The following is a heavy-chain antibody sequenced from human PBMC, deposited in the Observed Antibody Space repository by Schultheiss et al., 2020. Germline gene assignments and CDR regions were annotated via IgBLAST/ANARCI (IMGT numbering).Heavy chain of an antibody. J-gene: IGHJ4*02. CDR1: GFTFSSYA. V-gene: IGHV3-23*01. Sequence: GGSLRLSCAASGFTFSSYAMSWVRQAPGKGLEWVSAISGSGGSTYYADSVKGRFTISRDNSKNTLYLQMNSLRAEDTAVYYCARTVVVPASDLNLFDYWGQGTLVTVSS. CDR3: ARTVVVPASDLNLFDY. CDR2: ISGSGGST. D-gene: IGHD2-2*01.